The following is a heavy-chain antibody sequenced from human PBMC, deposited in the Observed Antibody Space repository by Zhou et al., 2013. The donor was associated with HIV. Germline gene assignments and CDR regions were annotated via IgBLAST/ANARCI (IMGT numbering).Heavy chain of an antibody. D-gene: IGHD4-17*01. CDR1: GGSISSYY. J-gene: IGHJ6*03. CDR3: ARDWIYGDYYYYYMDV. V-gene: IGHV4-4*07. CDR2: IYTSGST. Sequence: QVQLQESGPGLVKPSETLSLTCTVSGGSISSYYWSWIRQPAGKGLEWIGRIYTSGSTNYNPSLKSRVTMSVDTSKNQFXLKLDSVTAADTAVYYCARDWIYGDYYYYYMDVWGKGPRSPSP.